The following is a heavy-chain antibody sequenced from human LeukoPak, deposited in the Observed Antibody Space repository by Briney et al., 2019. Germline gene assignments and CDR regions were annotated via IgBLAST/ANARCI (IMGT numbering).Heavy chain of an antibody. CDR1: GGSISSYY. V-gene: IGHV4-59*01. Sequence: SETLSLTCTVSGGSISSYYWSWIRQPPGKGLEWVGYIYYSGSTNYNPSLKSRVTISVDTSKNQFSLKLSSVTAADTAVYYCARDVLLWFGDDYYYYYGMDVWGQGTTVTVSS. D-gene: IGHD3-10*01. J-gene: IGHJ6*02. CDR2: IYYSGST. CDR3: ARDVLLWFGDDYYYYYGMDV.